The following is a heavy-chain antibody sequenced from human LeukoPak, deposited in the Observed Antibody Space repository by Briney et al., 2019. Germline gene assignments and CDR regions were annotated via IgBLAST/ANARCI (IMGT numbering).Heavy chain of an antibody. D-gene: IGHD3-16*01. Sequence: SETLSLTCTVTGGSISTYYWSWIRQPPGKGLEWIGYIYYNGNTNYNPSLKSRLTISIDTSKNQFSLKLTSVTAADTALYHCARLGRPAAFDIWGQGTMVTVSS. V-gene: IGHV4-59*08. CDR1: GGSISTYY. CDR3: ARLGRPAAFDI. J-gene: IGHJ3*02. CDR2: IYYNGNT.